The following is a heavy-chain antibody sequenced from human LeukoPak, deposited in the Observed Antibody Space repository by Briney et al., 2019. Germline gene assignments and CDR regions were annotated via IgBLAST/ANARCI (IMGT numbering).Heavy chain of an antibody. CDR1: GYTFTSYD. CDR2: MNPNSGNT. J-gene: IGHJ1*01. D-gene: IGHD6-13*01. Sequence: GASVKVSCKASGYTFTSYDINWVRQATGQGLEWMGWMNPNSGNTGYAQKFQGRVTMTRNTSISTAYMELSSLRSEDTAVYYCARDLSAAGTRDFQHWGQGTLVTVCS. CDR3: ARDLSAAGTRDFQH. V-gene: IGHV1-8*01.